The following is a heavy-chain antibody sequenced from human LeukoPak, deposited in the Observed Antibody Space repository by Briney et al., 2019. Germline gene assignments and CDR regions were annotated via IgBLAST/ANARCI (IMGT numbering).Heavy chain of an antibody. J-gene: IGHJ4*02. CDR2: IYYSGST. CDR1: GGSISSSSYY. CDR3: ARMYYYDSGGADY. V-gene: IGHV4-39*07. D-gene: IGHD3-22*01. Sequence: TSETLSLTCTVSGGSISSSSYYWGWIRQPPGKGLEWIGSIYYSGSTNYNPSLKSRVTISVDTSKNQFSLKLSSVTAADTAVYYCARMYYYDSGGADYWGQGTLVTVSS.